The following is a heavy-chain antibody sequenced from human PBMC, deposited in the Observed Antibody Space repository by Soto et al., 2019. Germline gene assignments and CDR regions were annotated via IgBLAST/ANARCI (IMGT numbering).Heavy chain of an antibody. Sequence: QVLLVQSGAEVRQPGASVRVSCTFSGGPFTGYTFTWLRQAAGQGFEWMGRIMPVVGLGEPAQRFQDRLTLTTDTSTYTIHMELSSLRFDDTAVYFCVRDDVSEINWFDPWGQATRVTVSS. D-gene: IGHD3-16*01. CDR1: GGPFTGYT. CDR2: IMPVVGLG. V-gene: IGHV1-69*08. J-gene: IGHJ5*02. CDR3: VRDDVSEINWFDP.